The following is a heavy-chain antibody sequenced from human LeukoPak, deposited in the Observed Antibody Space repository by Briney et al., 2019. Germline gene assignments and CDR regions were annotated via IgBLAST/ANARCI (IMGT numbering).Heavy chain of an antibody. J-gene: IGHJ4*02. Sequence: PSETLSLTCTVSGGSISSYYWSWIRQPPGKGLEWIGYIYYSGSTNYNPSLKSQVTISVDTSKNQFSLKLSSVTAADTAVYYCARRGRALYCSGGSCYDYWGQGTLVTVSS. CDR3: ARRGRALYCSGGSCYDY. CDR2: IYYSGST. CDR1: GGSISSYY. V-gene: IGHV4-59*01. D-gene: IGHD2-15*01.